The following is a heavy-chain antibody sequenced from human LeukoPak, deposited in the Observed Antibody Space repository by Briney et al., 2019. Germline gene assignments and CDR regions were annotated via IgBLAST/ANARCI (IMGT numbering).Heavy chain of an antibody. CDR1: GFTVSSNY. CDR3: ARYDSSGYEGLDY. J-gene: IGHJ4*02. V-gene: IGHV3-53*05. D-gene: IGHD3-22*01. Sequence: GGSLRLSCAASGFTVSSNYMSWVRQAPGKGLEWVSVIYSGGSTYYADSVKGRFTISRDNSKNSLYLQMNSLRAEDTALYYCARYDSSGYEGLDYWGQGTLVTVSS. CDR2: IYSGGST.